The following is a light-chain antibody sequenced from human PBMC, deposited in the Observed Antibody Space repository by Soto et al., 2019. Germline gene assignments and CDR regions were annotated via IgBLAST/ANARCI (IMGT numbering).Light chain of an antibody. J-gene: IGKJ1*01. Sequence: DIQMTQSPSSVSASVGDRVTITCRASQDISSWLAWYQQKPGNAPKVLIFAASTLQRGVPSRFSGSGSGTDFTLTISSLQAEDVATYYCQKYNTAPRTFGQGTKVDIK. CDR3: QKYNTAPRT. CDR2: AAS. CDR1: QDISSW. V-gene: IGKV1-12*01.